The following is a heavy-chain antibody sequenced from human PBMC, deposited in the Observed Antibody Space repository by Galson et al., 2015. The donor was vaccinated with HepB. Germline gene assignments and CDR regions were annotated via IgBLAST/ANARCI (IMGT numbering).Heavy chain of an antibody. CDR1: GGSISGYY. CDR2: IYYSGST. CDR3: ARGKYYYGSGPLDYFDL. J-gene: IGHJ2*01. Sequence: ETLSLTCTVSGGSISGYYWSWIRQPPGKGLEWIGYIYYSGSTTYSPSLKSRVSISLDTSKNQFSLQLTSVTAADTAVYYCARGKYYYGSGPLDYFDLWGRGTLVTVSS. V-gene: IGHV4-59*01. D-gene: IGHD3-10*01.